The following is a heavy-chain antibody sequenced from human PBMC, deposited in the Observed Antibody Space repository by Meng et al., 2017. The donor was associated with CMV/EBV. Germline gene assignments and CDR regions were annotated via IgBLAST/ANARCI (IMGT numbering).Heavy chain of an antibody. CDR2: INSDGSST. CDR3: ARDKAAAWDYYYYGMDV. D-gene: IGHD6-13*01. J-gene: IGHJ6*02. V-gene: IGHV3-74*01. Sequence: GESLKISCAASGFTFSSYWMHWVRQAPGKGLVWVSRINSDGSSTSYADSVKGRFTISRDNAKNSLYLQMNSLRAEDTAVYYCARDKAAAWDYYYYGMDVWGQGTTVTVSS. CDR1: GFTFSSYW.